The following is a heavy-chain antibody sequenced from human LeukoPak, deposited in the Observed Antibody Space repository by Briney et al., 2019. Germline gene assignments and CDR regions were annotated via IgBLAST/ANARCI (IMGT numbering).Heavy chain of an antibody. J-gene: IGHJ5*02. CDR2: MNPNSGNT. CDR1: GYTFTSYD. CDR3: ARGRSSWYNWFDP. Sequence: ASVKVSCKASGYTFTSYDINWVRQATGQGLEWMGWMNPNSGNTDYAQKFQGRVTMTRNTSISTAYMELSSLRSEDTAVYYCARGRSSWYNWFDPWGQGTLVTVSS. V-gene: IGHV1-8*01. D-gene: IGHD6-13*01.